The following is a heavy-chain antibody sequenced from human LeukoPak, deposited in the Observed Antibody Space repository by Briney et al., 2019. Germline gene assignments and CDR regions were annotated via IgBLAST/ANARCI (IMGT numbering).Heavy chain of an antibody. V-gene: IGHV3-23*01. Sequence: VGTLRLSCEASGFTFSGYVMSWVRQAPGQGLGWVSGISGGGGGTYYAHSVKGRFTISRDNSKNTLYLQMNSLRAEDTAVYYCAKGSSGYSFDYWGQGTLVTVSS. J-gene: IGHJ4*02. D-gene: IGHD6-19*01. CDR1: GFTFSGYV. CDR2: ISGGGGGT. CDR3: AKGSSGYSFDY.